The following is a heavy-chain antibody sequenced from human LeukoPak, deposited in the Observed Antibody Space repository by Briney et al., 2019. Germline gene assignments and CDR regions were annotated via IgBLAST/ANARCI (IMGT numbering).Heavy chain of an antibody. V-gene: IGHV1-18*01. CDR3: YCSSTSCYSVL. CDR1: GYTFTSYG. D-gene: IGHD2-2*02. CDR2: ISAYNGNT. J-gene: IGHJ4*02. Sequence: ASVKVSCKASGYTFTSYGISWVRQAPGQGLEWMGWISAYNGNTNYAQKLQGRVTMTTDTSTSTAYMELRSLRSDDTAVYYCYCSSTSCYSVLWGQGTLVTVSS.